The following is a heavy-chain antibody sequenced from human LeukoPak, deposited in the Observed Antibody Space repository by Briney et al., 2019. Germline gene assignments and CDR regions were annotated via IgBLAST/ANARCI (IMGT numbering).Heavy chain of an antibody. Sequence: SETLSLTCTVSGGSMSNNNYYWAWIRQPPGKGLECIGSIYYSGSPYYNPSLKSRVTISVDTSKNQFSLRLSSVTAADTAVYYCATWRTAKTGFDYWGQGTLVTVSS. V-gene: IGHV4-39*01. CDR1: GGSMSNNNYY. CDR2: IYYSGSP. D-gene: IGHD1-1*01. CDR3: ATWRTAKTGFDY. J-gene: IGHJ4*02.